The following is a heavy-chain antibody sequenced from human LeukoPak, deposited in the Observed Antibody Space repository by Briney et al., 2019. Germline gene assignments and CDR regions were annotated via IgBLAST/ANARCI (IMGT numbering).Heavy chain of an antibody. CDR3: ARAYPIPAAKFAWFDP. CDR2: IYYSGTT. V-gene: IGHV4-39*07. J-gene: IGHJ5*02. CDR1: GGSISSSDSY. Sequence: PSETLSLTCTVSGGSISSSDSYWGWIRQPPGKGLEWIGNIYYSGTTYYNPSLKSRVTISVDTSKNQFSLKLSSVTAADTAVYYCARAYPIPAAKFAWFDPWGQGTLVTVSS. D-gene: IGHD2-2*01.